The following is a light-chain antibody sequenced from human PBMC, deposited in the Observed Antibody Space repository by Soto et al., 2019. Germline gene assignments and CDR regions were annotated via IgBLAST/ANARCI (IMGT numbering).Light chain of an antibody. CDR3: QQYANSPLT. Sequence: EIVLTQSPGTLSLSPGEGATLSCRASQSVSSSYLAWYQQKPGQAPRLLIYGASSRATGIPDRFSGSGSGTDFTLTISRLEPADFAVYYCQQYANSPLTFGPGTKVDIK. CDR2: GAS. J-gene: IGKJ3*01. CDR1: QSVSSSY. V-gene: IGKV3-20*01.